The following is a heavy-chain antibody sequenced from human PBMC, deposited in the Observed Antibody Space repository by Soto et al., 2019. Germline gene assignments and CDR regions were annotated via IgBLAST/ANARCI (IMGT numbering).Heavy chain of an antibody. CDR3: AGEGGNGYSYGYSFDY. Sequence: GGSLRLSCAASGFIFSNYAMHWVRQAPGKGLEWVTIISFDGSKTHYADSVRGRFTISRDNSNNTLSLQMSNLRPEDTALYYCAGEGGNGYSYGYSFDYWGQGTQVTVSS. D-gene: IGHD5-18*01. V-gene: IGHV3-30-3*01. CDR1: GFIFSNYA. J-gene: IGHJ4*02. CDR2: ISFDGSKT.